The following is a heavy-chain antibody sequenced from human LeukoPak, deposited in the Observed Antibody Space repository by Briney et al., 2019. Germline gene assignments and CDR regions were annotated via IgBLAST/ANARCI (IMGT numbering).Heavy chain of an antibody. D-gene: IGHD3-3*01. V-gene: IGHV4-39*01. CDR2: IYYSGST. CDR1: TFSSYA. Sequence: TFSSYALSWVRQPPGKGLEWIGSIYYSGSTYYNPSLKSRVTISVDTSKNQFSLKLSSVTAADTAVYYCARRGIITTSDYWGQGTLVTVSS. CDR3: ARRGIITTSDY. J-gene: IGHJ4*02.